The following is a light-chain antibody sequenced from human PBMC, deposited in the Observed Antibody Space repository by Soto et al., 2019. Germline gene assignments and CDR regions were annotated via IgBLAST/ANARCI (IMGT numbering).Light chain of an antibody. J-gene: IGLJ2*01. CDR2: DVS. Sequence: QSGLTQPASVSGPPGQSITISCTGTSSDIGNYNHVSWYLQHPGKAPKLIIYDVSNRPSGISYRFSGSKSDNTASLTISGLQAEDEADYICSAYTASSTVVFGGGTKLTVL. CDR3: SAYTASSTVV. CDR1: SSDIGNYNH. V-gene: IGLV2-14*03.